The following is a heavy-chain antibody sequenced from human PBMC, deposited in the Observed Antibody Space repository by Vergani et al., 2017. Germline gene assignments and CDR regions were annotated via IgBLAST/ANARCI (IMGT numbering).Heavy chain of an antibody. CDR3: ARSGVVIAASRARYYYYYMDV. V-gene: IGHV4-34*01. CDR2: INHSGST. Sequence: QVQLQQWGAGLLKPSETLSPTCAVYGGSFSGYYWSWIRQPPGKGLEWIGEINHSGSTNYNPSLKSRVTISVDTSKNQFPLKLSSVTATDTAAYYCARSGVVIAASRARYYYYYMDVWGEGTTVTVSS. J-gene: IGHJ6*03. CDR1: GGSFSGYY. D-gene: IGHD6-6*01.